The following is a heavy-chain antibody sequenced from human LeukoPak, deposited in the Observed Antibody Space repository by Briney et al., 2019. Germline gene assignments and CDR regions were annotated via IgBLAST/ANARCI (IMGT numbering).Heavy chain of an antibody. D-gene: IGHD4-17*01. CDR2: IKQDGSEK. V-gene: IGHV3-7*01. CDR3: ARRDHGDYGEEY. CDR1: GFIFSSHW. J-gene: IGHJ4*02. Sequence: GGSLRLSCVASGFIFSSHWMTWVRQAPGKGLEWVANIKQDGSEKYYVDSVKGRFTISRDNAKNSLSLQMNSLRAEDTAVYYCARRDHGDYGEEYWGQGTLVTVSS.